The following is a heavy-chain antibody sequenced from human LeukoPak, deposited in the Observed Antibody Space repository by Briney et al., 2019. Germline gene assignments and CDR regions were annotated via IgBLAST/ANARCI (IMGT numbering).Heavy chain of an antibody. CDR1: GFTFDDYA. J-gene: IGHJ4*02. CDR2: ISWNSGSI. D-gene: IGHD6-19*01. Sequence: GRSLRLSCAASGFTFDDYAMHWVRQAPGKGLEWVSGISWNSGSIGYADSVKGRFTISRDNSKNTLYLQMNSLRAEDTAVYYCAKKQTYSSGWYLAYFDYWGQGTLVTVSS. V-gene: IGHV3-9*01. CDR3: AKKQTYSSGWYLAYFDY.